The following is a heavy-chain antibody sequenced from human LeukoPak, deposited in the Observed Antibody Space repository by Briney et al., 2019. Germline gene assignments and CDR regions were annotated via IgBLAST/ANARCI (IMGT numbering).Heavy chain of an antibody. CDR3: ARGPCSSTSCYFNY. CDR2: INHSGST. CDR1: GGSFSGYY. V-gene: IGHV4-34*01. D-gene: IGHD2-2*01. Sequence: SETLSLTCAVYGGSFSGYYWSWIRRPPGKGLEWIGEINHSGSTNYNPSLKSRVTISVDTSKNQFSLKLSSVTAADTAVYYCARGPCSSTSCYFNYWGQGTLVTVSS. J-gene: IGHJ4*02.